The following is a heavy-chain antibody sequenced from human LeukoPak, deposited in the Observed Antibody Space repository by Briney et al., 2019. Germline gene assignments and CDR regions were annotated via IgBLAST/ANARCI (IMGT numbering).Heavy chain of an antibody. D-gene: IGHD1-1*01. Sequence: PSETLSLTCAVYGGSFSGYYWSWIRQPPGKGLEWSGEINHSGSTNYNPSLKSRVTISVDTSKNQFSLKLSSVTAADTAVYYCARGRLRYTWNAVSVYYYYGMDVWGQGTTVTVSS. V-gene: IGHV4-34*01. CDR3: ARGRLRYTWNAVSVYYYYGMDV. CDR2: INHSGST. J-gene: IGHJ6*02. CDR1: GGSFSGYY.